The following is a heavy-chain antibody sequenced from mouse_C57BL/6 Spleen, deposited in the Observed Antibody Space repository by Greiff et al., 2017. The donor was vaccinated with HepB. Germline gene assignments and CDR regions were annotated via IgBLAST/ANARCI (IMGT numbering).Heavy chain of an antibody. CDR3: ARYEDYPSMDY. Sequence: EVKLEESGGGLVQPGGSLSLSCAASGFTFTDYYMSWVRQPPGKALEWLGFIRNKANGYTTEYSASVKGRFTISRDNSQSILYLQMNALRAEDSATYYCARYEDYPSMDYWGQGTSVTVSS. CDR2: IRNKANGYTT. V-gene: IGHV7-3*01. J-gene: IGHJ4*01. CDR1: GFTFTDYY. D-gene: IGHD2-4*01.